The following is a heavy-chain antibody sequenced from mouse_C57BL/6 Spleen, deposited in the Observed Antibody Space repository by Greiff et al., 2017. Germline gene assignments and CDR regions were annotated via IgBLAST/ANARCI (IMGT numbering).Heavy chain of an antibody. CDR3: ARGDLLGLAY. J-gene: IGHJ3*01. Sequence: VQLQQPGAELVRPGTSVKLSCKASGYTFTSYWMHWVKQRPGQGLEWIGVIHPSDSYTNYNQKFKGKATLTVNTSSSTAYMQLSSLTSEDSAVYYCARGDLLGLAYWGQGTLVTVSA. CDR1: GYTFTSYW. V-gene: IGHV1-59*01. CDR2: IHPSDSYT. D-gene: IGHD2-1*01.